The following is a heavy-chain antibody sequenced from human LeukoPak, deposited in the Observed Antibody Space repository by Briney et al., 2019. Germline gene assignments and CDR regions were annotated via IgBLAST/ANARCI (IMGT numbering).Heavy chain of an antibody. D-gene: IGHD1-26*01. J-gene: IGHJ4*02. V-gene: IGHV3-7*04. Sequence: GGSLRLSCAASGFTFSSYWMSWVCQAPGKGLEWVANIKQDGSEKYYVDSVKGRFTISRDNAKNSLYLQMNSLRAEDTAVYYCARDLSGSYLPLEDYWGQGTLVTVSS. CDR1: GFTFSSYW. CDR2: IKQDGSEK. CDR3: ARDLSGSYLPLEDY.